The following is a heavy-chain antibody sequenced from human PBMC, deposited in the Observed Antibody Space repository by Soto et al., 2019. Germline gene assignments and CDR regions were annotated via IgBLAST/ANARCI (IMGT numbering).Heavy chain of an antibody. D-gene: IGHD2-15*01. J-gene: IGHJ5*02. CDR1: GYTFTGYY. V-gene: IGHV1-2*04. CDR2: INPNSGGT. CDR3: ARGYCSGGSCYVGRFDP. Sequence: ASVKVSCKASGYTFTGYYMHWVRQAPGQGLEWMGWINPNSGGTNYAQKFQGWVTMTRDTSISTAYMELSRLRSDDTAVYYCARGYCSGGSCYVGRFDPWGQGTLVTVSS.